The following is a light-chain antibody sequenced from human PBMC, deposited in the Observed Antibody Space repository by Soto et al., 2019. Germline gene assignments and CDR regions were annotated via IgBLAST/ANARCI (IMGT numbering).Light chain of an antibody. Sequence: DIQMTQSTSTLSGSVGDRVTITCQASQTISSWLAWYQQKPGKAPKLLIYKASTLKSGVPSRFSGSGSGTEFTLTISSLQPDDVATYYCQHYNSYSEALVQGTKVDI. CDR3: QHYNSYSEA. J-gene: IGKJ1*01. CDR2: KAS. V-gene: IGKV1-5*03. CDR1: QTISSW.